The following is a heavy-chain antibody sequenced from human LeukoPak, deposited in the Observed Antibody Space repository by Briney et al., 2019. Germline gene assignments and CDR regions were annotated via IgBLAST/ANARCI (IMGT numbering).Heavy chain of an antibody. CDR2: INSDGSST. Sequence: RGSLRLSCAAYGFTLSSYWMHWVRQAPGKGLVWVSRINSDGSSTTYADSVKGRITISRDNAKNTLYLQMNSLRAEDTAVYYCAREDYSDYYMDVWGKGTTVTVSS. J-gene: IGHJ6*03. V-gene: IGHV3-74*01. D-gene: IGHD4-11*01. CDR3: AREDYSDYYMDV. CDR1: GFTLSSYW.